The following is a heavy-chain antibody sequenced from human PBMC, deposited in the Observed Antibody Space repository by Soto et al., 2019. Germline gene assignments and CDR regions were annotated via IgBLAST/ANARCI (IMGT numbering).Heavy chain of an antibody. D-gene: IGHD5-12*01. Sequence: GGSLRLSCTASGLTFNNYAMHWVRQAPGKGLEYVSAISSNGGSTYYANSVKGRFTISRDNSKNTLYLQMGSLRAEDMAVYYCARGPGGYSGNDGPDYYYGMDVWGQGTTVTVSS. V-gene: IGHV3-64*01. J-gene: IGHJ6*02. CDR2: ISSNGGST. CDR3: ARGPGGYSGNDGPDYYYGMDV. CDR1: GLTFNNYA.